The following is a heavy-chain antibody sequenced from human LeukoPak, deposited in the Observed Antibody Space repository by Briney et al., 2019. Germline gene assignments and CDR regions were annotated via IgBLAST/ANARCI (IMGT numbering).Heavy chain of an antibody. J-gene: IGHJ4*02. D-gene: IGHD6-19*01. V-gene: IGHV3-23*01. CDR3: AKDSVGVAGPDY. CDR1: GFTFSNYA. Sequence: QTGGSLRLSCAASGFTFSNYAMSWVRQAPGKGLERVSAISDSGGSTYYADSVKGRFTISRDSSKNTLYLQMDSLRAEDTAVYYCAKDSVGVAGPDYWGQGALVTVSS. CDR2: ISDSGGST.